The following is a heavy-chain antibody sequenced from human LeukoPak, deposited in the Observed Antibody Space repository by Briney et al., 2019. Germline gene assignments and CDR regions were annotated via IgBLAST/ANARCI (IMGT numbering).Heavy chain of an antibody. J-gene: IGHJ5*02. CDR1: GGSFSGYY. Sequence: SETLSLTCAVYGGSFSGYYWSWLRQPPGKGLEWIGEINHSGSTNYNPSLTSRVTISVDTSKNQFSLRLRSVTAADTAVYYCARALCIDGVCEWFDPWGQGTLVTVSS. D-gene: IGHD2-8*01. CDR3: ARALCIDGVCEWFDP. V-gene: IGHV4-34*01. CDR2: INHSGST.